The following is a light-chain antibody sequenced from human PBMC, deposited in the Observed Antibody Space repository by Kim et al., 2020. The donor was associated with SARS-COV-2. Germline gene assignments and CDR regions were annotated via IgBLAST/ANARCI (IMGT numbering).Light chain of an antibody. CDR1: QSVTSNF. V-gene: IGKV3-20*01. CDR2: AAS. Sequence: SPGESANLSCRASQSVTSNFFSYEQQPPDEAPRLLYYAASSSTSGTANRCSGSASATDFLIIISRLAPEYVVDYFHQQYDGSPLTFGQGTKLEI. CDR3: QQYDGSPLT. J-gene: IGKJ2*01.